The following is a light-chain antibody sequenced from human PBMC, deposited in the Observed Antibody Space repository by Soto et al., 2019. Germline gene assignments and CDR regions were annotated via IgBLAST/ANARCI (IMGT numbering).Light chain of an antibody. CDR2: GAS. Sequence: EIVMTQSPDTLSVSPGEGATLSCRVSQSVRSHLAWYQQKPGQPPRLLIYGASTRATGIPARFSGSGFGTEFTLTISSLQSEDFAVYYCQQYKDWPLITFGQGTRLEI. J-gene: IGKJ5*01. CDR3: QQYKDWPLIT. CDR1: QSVRSH. V-gene: IGKV3-15*01.